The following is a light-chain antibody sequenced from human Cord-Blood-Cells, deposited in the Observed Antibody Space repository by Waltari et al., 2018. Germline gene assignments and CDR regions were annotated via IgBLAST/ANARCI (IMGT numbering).Light chain of an antibody. V-gene: IGKV3-15*01. Sequence: EIVMTQSLATLSVSPGERATLSCRASQSVSSNLAWYQQKPGQAPRLLIYGASTRSTDIPARFSGSGSGTEFTLTISSLHSEDFAVYYYQQYNNWPWAFGQGTKVEIK. CDR1: QSVSSN. J-gene: IGKJ1*01. CDR2: GAS. CDR3: QQYNNWPWA.